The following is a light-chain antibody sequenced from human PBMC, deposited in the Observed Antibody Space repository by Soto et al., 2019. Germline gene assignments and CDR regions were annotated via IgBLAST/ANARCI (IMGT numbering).Light chain of an antibody. CDR3: SSYTSSSTQI. CDR1: SSDVGGYNY. J-gene: IGLJ1*01. Sequence: QSALPQPASVSGSPGQSVTISCTGTSSDVGGYNYVSWYQQHPGKAPKLMIYEVSNRPSGVSNRFAGYKSGNTAALTISGLQAEDEADYYCSSYTSSSTQIFVTGTKVTAL. V-gene: IGLV2-14*01. CDR2: EVS.